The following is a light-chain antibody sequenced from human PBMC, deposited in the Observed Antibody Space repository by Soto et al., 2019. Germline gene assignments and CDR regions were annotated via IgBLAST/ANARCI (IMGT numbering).Light chain of an antibody. J-gene: IGKJ4*01. CDR1: QSVSSY. CDR3: QQRSNWPPALT. Sequence: EIVLTQSPATLSLSPGERATLSCRVSQSVSSYLAWYQQKPGQAPRLLIYDASNRATGIPARFSGSGSGTDFTLTISSLEPEDFAVYYCQQRSNWPPALTFGGGTKVDIK. CDR2: DAS. V-gene: IGKV3-11*01.